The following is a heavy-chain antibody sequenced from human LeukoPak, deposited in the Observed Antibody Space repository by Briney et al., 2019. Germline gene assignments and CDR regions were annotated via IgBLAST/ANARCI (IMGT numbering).Heavy chain of an antibody. V-gene: IGHV4-59*02. CDR2: IHYSGGA. J-gene: IGHJ3*02. D-gene: IGHD3-16*01. Sequence: SETLSLTCAVSGGSVTTYHWTWIRQPPGKGLEWIGHIHYSGGADYNPSLKSRASMSLDTSKNHFSLRLTSMTAADTGVYFCARAEGAASHIWGQGTMVSVSS. CDR3: ARAEGAASHI. CDR1: GGSVTTYH.